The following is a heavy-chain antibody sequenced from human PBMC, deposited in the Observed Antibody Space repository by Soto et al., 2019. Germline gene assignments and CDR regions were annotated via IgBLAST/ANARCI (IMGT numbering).Heavy chain of an antibody. CDR3: AKGRYSGTYYPGY. CDR2: ISASGGSR. V-gene: IGHV3-23*01. CDR1: GFTFNSYG. J-gene: IGHJ4*02. Sequence: GGPLRLSCAVSGFTFNSYGMSWVRQAPGKGLEWVSAISASGGSRYYADSVKGRFTISRDNSKNTLFLQMNSLSAEDTAVYYCAKGRYSGTYYPGYWGQGTLVTVSS. D-gene: IGHD1-26*01.